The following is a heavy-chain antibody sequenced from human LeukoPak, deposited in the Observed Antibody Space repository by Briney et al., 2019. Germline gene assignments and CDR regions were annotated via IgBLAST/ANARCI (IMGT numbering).Heavy chain of an antibody. CDR3: AKDLPQLRYFDWLAYDAFDI. Sequence: GGSLRLSCAAPGFTFSSYAMSWVRQAPGKGLEWVSGISGSGGSTYYADSVKGRFTISRDNSKNTLYLQMNSLRVEDTAVYYCAKDLPQLRYFDWLAYDAFDIWGQGTMVTVSS. J-gene: IGHJ3*02. CDR1: GFTFSSYA. V-gene: IGHV3-23*01. D-gene: IGHD3-9*01. CDR2: ISGSGGST.